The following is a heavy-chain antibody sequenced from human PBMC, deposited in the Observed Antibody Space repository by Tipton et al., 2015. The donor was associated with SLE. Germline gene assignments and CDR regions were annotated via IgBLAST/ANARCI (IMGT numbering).Heavy chain of an antibody. J-gene: IGHJ4*02. Sequence: SLRLSCAVSGFTFSRYAMSWVRQAPGKGLEWVSGISGSSGSTIYYADSVKGRFTISRDNAKNSLYLQMNSLRAEDTAVYYCAREGYSSGCLDYWGQGTLVTVSS. D-gene: IGHD6-19*01. V-gene: IGHV3-48*03. CDR2: ISGSSGSTI. CDR3: AREGYSSGCLDY. CDR1: GFTFSRYA.